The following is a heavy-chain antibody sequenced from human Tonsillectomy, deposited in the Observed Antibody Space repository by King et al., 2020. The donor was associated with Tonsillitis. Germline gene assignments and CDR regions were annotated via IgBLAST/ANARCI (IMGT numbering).Heavy chain of an antibody. D-gene: IGHD5-24*01. J-gene: IGHJ3*02. Sequence: YAMSWVRQATGKGLEWFSCLSGSGGSTYDADSVKGRFTISRDNSKKTLYLQMNSLRAEDTTVYYCANQPDKLPPLQAFDIWVQGTVVTVSS. V-gene: IGHV3-23*01. CDR1: YA. CDR3: ANQPDKLPPLQAFDI. CDR2: LSGSGGST.